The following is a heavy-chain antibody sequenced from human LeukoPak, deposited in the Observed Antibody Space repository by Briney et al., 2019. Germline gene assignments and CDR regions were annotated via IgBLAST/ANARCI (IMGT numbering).Heavy chain of an antibody. CDR3: ARSKYYYDSSGYYYFDY. CDR2: IYPGDSDT. V-gene: IGHV5-51*01. CDR1: GYSFTSYW. J-gene: IGHJ4*02. D-gene: IGHD3-22*01. Sequence: GESLKISCKGSGYSFTSYWIGWVRQMPGKGLEWMGIIYPGDSDTRYSPSFQGQVTISADKSISTAYPQWSSLKASDTAMYYCARSKYYYDSSGYYYFDYWGQGTLVTVSS.